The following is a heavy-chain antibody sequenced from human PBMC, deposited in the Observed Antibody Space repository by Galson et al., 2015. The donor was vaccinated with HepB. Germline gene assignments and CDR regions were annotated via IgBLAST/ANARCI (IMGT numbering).Heavy chain of an antibody. CDR2: MNPNSGNT. J-gene: IGHJ4*02. CDR1: GYTFTSLD. V-gene: IGHV1-8*01. D-gene: IGHD1-26*01. Sequence: SVKVSCKASGYTFTSLDINWVRQAAGQGLEWMGWMNPNSGNTGYAQEFQGRVTMTRDISKNTAYMELRSLRSDDTAVYYCARSGTHYCEKTACYTSLLVWGQGTQVTISS. CDR3: ARSGTHYCEKTACYTSLLV.